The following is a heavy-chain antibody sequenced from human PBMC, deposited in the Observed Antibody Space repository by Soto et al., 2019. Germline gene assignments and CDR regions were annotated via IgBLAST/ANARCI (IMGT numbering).Heavy chain of an antibody. CDR2: ISRNSATV. J-gene: IGHJ4*02. CDR1: GFSFHEHA. Sequence: GGSLRLSCEGSGFSFHEHAMFWVRQFPGKGLEWVSGISRNSATVAYADAVTGRFTISRDNDKSSLYLQMDSLRPEDTAFYYCPKDIYNSNALGGFFDLWGQGCLVTVSS. CDR3: PKDIYNSNALGGFFDL. D-gene: IGHD3-16*01. V-gene: IGHV3-9*01.